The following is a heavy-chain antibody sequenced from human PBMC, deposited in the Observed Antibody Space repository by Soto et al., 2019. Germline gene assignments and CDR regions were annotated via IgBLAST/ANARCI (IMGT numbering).Heavy chain of an antibody. CDR2: INHSGST. Sequence: SETLSLTCAVYGGSFSGYYWSWIRQPPGKGLEWIGEINHSGSTNYNPSLKSRVTISVDTSKNQFSLKLSSVTAADTAVYYCAREVPSTVTTIDYWGQGTLVTVSS. D-gene: IGHD4-17*01. CDR1: GGSFSGYY. V-gene: IGHV4-34*01. J-gene: IGHJ4*02. CDR3: AREVPSTVTTIDY.